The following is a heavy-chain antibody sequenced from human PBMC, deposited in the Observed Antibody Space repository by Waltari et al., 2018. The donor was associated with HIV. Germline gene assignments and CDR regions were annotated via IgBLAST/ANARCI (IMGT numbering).Heavy chain of an antibody. V-gene: IGHV1-8*01. D-gene: IGHD3-22*01. CDR3: ARAKIRRGSSGPWFGY. CDR1: GYTFTSYD. J-gene: IGHJ4*02. Sequence: QVQLVQSGAEVKKPGASVKVSCKASGYTFTSYDINWVRQATGQGLEWMGGMNPNSGNTGYSQKFQDRVTMTRNTSISTAYMELSSLRSEDTAVYYCARAKIRRGSSGPWFGYWGQGTLVTVSS. CDR2: MNPNSGNT.